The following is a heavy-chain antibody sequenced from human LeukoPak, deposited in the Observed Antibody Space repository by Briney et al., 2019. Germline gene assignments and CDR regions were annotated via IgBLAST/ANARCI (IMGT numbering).Heavy chain of an antibody. Sequence: GGSLRLSCAASGFTFSSYGMHRVRQAPGKGLEWVAVISYDGSNKYYADSVKGRFTISRDNSKNTLYLQMNSLRAEDTAVYYCSLLSALDNWFDPWGQGTLVTVSS. D-gene: IGHD3-10*01. CDR1: GFTFSSYG. J-gene: IGHJ5*02. CDR2: ISYDGSNK. V-gene: IGHV3-30*03. CDR3: SLLSALDNWFDP.